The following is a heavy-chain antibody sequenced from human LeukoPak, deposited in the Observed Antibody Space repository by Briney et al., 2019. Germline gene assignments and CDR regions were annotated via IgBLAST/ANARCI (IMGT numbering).Heavy chain of an antibody. CDR3: ARDRDGTFLRGYSYDNWFDP. D-gene: IGHD5-18*01. J-gene: IGHJ5*02. V-gene: IGHV1-69*13. Sequence: SVKVSCKASGGTFSSYAISWVRQVPGQGLEWMGGIIPIFGTANYAQKFQGRVTITADESTSTAYMELSSLRSEDTAVYYCARDRDGTFLRGYSYDNWFDPWGQGTLVTVSS. CDR2: IIPIFGTA. CDR1: GGTFSSYA.